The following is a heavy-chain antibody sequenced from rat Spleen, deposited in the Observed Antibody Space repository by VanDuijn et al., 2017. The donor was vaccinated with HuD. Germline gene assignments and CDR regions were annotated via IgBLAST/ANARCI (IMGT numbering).Heavy chain of an antibody. V-gene: IGHV5S10*01. J-gene: IGHJ3*01. CDR1: GFTFSDYY. CDR2: INYEGTGT. Sequence: EVQLVESGGGLEQPGRSLKLSCVASGFTFSDYYMVWVRQAPTKGLEWVATINYEGTGTYYRDSVKGRFTISRDNAKSTQYLQMDSLRSEDTATYYCATDLQFGVGFAYWGQGTLVTVSS. D-gene: IGHD4-3*01. CDR3: ATDLQFGVGFAY.